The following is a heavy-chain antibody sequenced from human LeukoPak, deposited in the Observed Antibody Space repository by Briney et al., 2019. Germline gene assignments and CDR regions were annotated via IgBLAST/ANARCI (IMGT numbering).Heavy chain of an antibody. CDR2: ISGSGGST. J-gene: IGHJ5*02. CDR3: AKDTTYYYDSSGYNWFDP. CDR1: GFAFSNYW. V-gene: IGHV3-23*01. D-gene: IGHD3-22*01. Sequence: PEGSLRLSCAASGFAFSNYWMTWVRQAPGKGLEWVSAISGSGGSTYYADSVKGRFTISRDNSKNTLYLQMNSLRAEDTAVYYCAKDTTYYYDSSGYNWFDPWGQGTLVTVSS.